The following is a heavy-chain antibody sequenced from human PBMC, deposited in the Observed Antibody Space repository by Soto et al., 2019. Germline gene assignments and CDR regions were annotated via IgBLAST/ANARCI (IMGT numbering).Heavy chain of an antibody. V-gene: IGHV5-51*01. D-gene: IGHD3-16*02. CDR2: IFPGDSDT. Sequence: GESLKISCQGSGYSFTTYWIGWVRQMPGKGLEWVGVIFPGDSDTRYSPSFQGQVTISADKSINTAYLQWSSLKASDTAIYYCARRRLSFGGVFAPPYSSDYWGQGPLVTLAS. CDR1: GYSFTTYW. J-gene: IGHJ4*02. CDR3: ARRRLSFGGVFAPPYSSDY.